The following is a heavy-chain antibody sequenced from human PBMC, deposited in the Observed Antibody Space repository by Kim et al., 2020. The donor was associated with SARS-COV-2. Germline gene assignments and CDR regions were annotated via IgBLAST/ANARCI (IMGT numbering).Heavy chain of an antibody. CDR2: INTNTGNP. D-gene: IGHD3-10*01. V-gene: IGHV7-4-1*02. CDR1: GYTFTSYA. J-gene: IGHJ6*03. Sequence: ASVKVSCKASGYTFTSYAMNWVRQAPGQGLEWMGWINTNTGNPTYAQGFTGRFVFSLDTSVSTAYLQISSLKAEDTAVYYCARLGFYYGSGSYYGDYYYYMDVWGKGTTVTVSS. CDR3: ARLGFYYGSGSYYGDYYYYMDV.